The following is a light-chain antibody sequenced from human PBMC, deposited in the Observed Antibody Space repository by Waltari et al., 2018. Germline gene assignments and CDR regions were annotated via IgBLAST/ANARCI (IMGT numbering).Light chain of an antibody. CDR3: QKYDFLPAT. CDR1: QGVGKY. J-gene: IGKJ1*01. Sequence: IVLTQSQGTLSLSPGERATLSCRASQGVGKYLAWYQQRPGQAHRLLLYHTSIRATGIPDRFSGSGYGTDFSLTISRLEPEDFAVYYCQKYDFLPATFGQGTTVEIK. V-gene: IGKV3-20*01. CDR2: HTS.